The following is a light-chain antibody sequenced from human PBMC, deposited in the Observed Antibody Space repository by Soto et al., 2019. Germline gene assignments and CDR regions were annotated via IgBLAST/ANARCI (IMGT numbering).Light chain of an antibody. CDR1: QSISSW. J-gene: IGKJ1*01. CDR2: KAS. V-gene: IGKV1-5*03. CDR3: QRYNSYSRT. Sequence: DIQITQSPSTLSASVGDRVTITCRASQSISSWLAWYQQKPGKAPKLLIYKASSLESGVPSRFSGSGSGTEFTPTISSLQPDDFATYYCQRYNSYSRTFGQGTKVDIK.